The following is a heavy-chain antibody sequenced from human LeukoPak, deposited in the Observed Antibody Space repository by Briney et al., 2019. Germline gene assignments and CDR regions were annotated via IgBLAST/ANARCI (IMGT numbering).Heavy chain of an antibody. Sequence: PSETLSLTCTVSGGSISSSDYYWAWIRQPPGKGLQWIGNIFYIGNTNYNPSLKSRVTISVDTSKNQFSLKLSSVTAADTAVYYCARAKGGELSGAVDVWGKGTTVTVSS. CDR1: GGSISSSDYY. CDR2: IFYIGNT. J-gene: IGHJ6*04. V-gene: IGHV4-39*07. D-gene: IGHD3-10*01. CDR3: ARAKGGELSGAVDV.